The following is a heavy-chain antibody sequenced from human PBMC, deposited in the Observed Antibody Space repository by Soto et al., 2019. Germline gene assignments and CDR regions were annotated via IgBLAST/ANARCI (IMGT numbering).Heavy chain of an antibody. V-gene: IGHV1-2*02. J-gene: IGHJ5*02. CDR3: ATRGAVAAPPFQP. D-gene: IGHD6-19*01. CDR2: INPNSGGT. Sequence: SCQASGYTFTGYYMHWVRQAPGQGLEWMGWINPNSGGTNYAQKFQGRVTMTRDTSISTDYMELSRLRSDDTAVYYCATRGAVAAPPFQPWGQGTLVTVSS. CDR1: GYTFTGYY.